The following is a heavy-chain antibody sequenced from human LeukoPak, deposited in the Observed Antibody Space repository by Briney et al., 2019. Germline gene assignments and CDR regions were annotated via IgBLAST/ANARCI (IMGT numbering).Heavy chain of an antibody. CDR3: ARAYDSSGWYTYYFDY. CDR1: GFTFSDYY. V-gene: IGHV3-11*05. CDR2: ISSNSSYT. J-gene: IGHJ4*02. D-gene: IGHD6-19*01. Sequence: KPGGSLRLSCAASGFTFSDYYMSWIRQAPGKGLEWVSYISSNSSYTNYADSVKGRFTISRDNAKNSLYLQMNSLRAEDTAVYYCARAYDSSGWYTYYFDYWGQGTLVTVSS.